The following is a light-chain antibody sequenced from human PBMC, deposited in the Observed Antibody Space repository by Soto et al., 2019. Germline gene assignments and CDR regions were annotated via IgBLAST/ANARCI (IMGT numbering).Light chain of an antibody. J-gene: IGKJ2*01. CDR3: QQRSSWPPYT. V-gene: IGKV3D-20*02. CDR1: QPVSSNF. CDR2: GVS. Sequence: ELVLTQSPGTRAFSPGEGAALSWRASQPVSSNFLAWYQQKPGQAPRLLIYGVSSRASGIPDRFTGSGSGTDFTLTISSLEPEDFAVYYCQQRSSWPPYTFGQGTKVDIK.